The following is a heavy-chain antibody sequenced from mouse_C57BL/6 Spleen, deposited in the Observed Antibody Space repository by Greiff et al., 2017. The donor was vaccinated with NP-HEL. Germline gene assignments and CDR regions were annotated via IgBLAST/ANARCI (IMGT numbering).Heavy chain of an antibody. CDR1: GYSITSGYY. V-gene: IGHV3-6*01. Sequence: EVKLQESGPGLVKPSQSLSLTCSVTGYSITSGYYWNWIRQFPGNKLEWMGYISYDGSNNYNPSLKNRISITRDTSKNQFFLKLNSVTTEDTATYYCARDYYGSSHHFDYWGQGTTLTVSS. CDR2: ISYDGSN. D-gene: IGHD1-1*01. CDR3: ARDYYGSSHHFDY. J-gene: IGHJ2*01.